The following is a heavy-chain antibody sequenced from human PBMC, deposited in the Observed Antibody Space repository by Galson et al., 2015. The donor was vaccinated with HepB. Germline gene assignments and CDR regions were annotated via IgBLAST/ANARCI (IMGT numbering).Heavy chain of an antibody. D-gene: IGHD6-6*01. V-gene: IGHV1-18*01. CDR3: ATARYSTSPPDN. CDR1: GYTFTNFG. CDR2: ISAYNGNT. Sequence: SGAEVKKPGASVKVSCKASGYTFTNFGISWVRQAPGQGLEWMAWISAYNGNTDYARKLQGRVTMTTGTSTSTAYMELRSLTSDDTAVYYCATARYSTSPPDNWGQGTLVTVSS. J-gene: IGHJ4*02.